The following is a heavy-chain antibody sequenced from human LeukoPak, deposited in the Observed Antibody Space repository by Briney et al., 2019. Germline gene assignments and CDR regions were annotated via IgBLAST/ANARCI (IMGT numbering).Heavy chain of an antibody. Sequence: GGSLRLSCAASGFTVSSNYMSWVRQAPGKGLEWVAVISYDGSNKYYADSVKGRFTISRDNSKNTLYLQMNSLRAEDTAVYYCARVGFDDAFDIWGQGTMVTVSS. V-gene: IGHV3-30-3*01. CDR1: GFTVSSNY. J-gene: IGHJ3*02. CDR3: ARVGFDDAFDI. CDR2: ISYDGSNK.